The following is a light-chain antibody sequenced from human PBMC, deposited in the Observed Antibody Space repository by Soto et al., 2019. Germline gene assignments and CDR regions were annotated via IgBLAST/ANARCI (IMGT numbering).Light chain of an antibody. V-gene: IGKV1-5*01. Sequence: DIQMTHSPSTLSASLGDRVTITCRASQSISRWLAWYQQKPGKAPKLLISDVSSLERGVPSRFRGSGSGKELTLTISSLQPDDFATYLCKQGDSFHPAFRGGTKVDIX. J-gene: IGKJ4*01. CDR3: KQGDSFHPA. CDR1: QSISRW. CDR2: DVS.